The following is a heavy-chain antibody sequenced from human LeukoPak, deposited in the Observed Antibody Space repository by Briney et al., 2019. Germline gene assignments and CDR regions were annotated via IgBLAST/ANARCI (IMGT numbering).Heavy chain of an antibody. D-gene: IGHD6-13*01. CDR3: ATSIAAGRGAFDI. J-gene: IGHJ3*02. CDR2: INHSGST. CDR1: GGSFSGYY. V-gene: IGHV4-34*01. Sequence: SETLSLTCAVYGGSFSGYYWSWIRQPPGKELEWIGEINHSGSTNYNPSLKSRVTISVDTSKNQFSLKLSSVTAADTAVYYCATSIAAGRGAFDIWGQGTMVTVSS.